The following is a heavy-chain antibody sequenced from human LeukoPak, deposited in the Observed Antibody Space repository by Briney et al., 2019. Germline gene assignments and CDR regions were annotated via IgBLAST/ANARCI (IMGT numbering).Heavy chain of an antibody. J-gene: IGHJ4*02. V-gene: IGHV4-59*12. D-gene: IGHD6-13*01. Sequence: SETLSLTCTVSGGSISTYYWSWIRQPPGKGLEWIGYIYHSGSTNYNPSLKSRVTISVDTSKNQFSLKLSSVTAADTAVYYCARRWVGSWYRTIDYWGQGTLVTVSS. CDR1: GGSISTYY. CDR3: ARRWVGSWYRTIDY. CDR2: IYHSGST.